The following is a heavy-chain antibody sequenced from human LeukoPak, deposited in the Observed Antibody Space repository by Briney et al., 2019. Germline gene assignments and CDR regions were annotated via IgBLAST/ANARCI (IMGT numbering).Heavy chain of an antibody. D-gene: IGHD4-17*01. CDR3: ARQAAYGENGIAY. J-gene: IGHJ4*02. CDR2: INPDGRST. Sequence: PGGSVRLSCAASGFVFSNYWMHWVRQAPGKGPVWVSRINPDGRSTNYADSVKGRFTISRDNAKTTVYLQMNSLRAEDTAIYYCARQAAYGENGIAYWGQGTLVTVSS. CDR1: GFVFSNYW. V-gene: IGHV3-74*01.